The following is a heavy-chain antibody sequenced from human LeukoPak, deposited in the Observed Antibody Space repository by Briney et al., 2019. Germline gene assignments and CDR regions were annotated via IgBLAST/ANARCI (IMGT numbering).Heavy chain of an antibody. D-gene: IGHD3-22*01. V-gene: IGHV3-48*03. CDR3: ARHRGGYYDSSGN. CDR1: GFSFSSCE. CDR2: ISSSGTTR. Sequence: GGSLRLSCAASGFSFSSCEMNWVRETPGKGLEWVSYISSSGTTRYYADSVKGRFTISRDNAKNSLYLQMNSLRAEDTGIYYCARHRGGYYDSSGNWGQGTLVTVSS. J-gene: IGHJ4*02.